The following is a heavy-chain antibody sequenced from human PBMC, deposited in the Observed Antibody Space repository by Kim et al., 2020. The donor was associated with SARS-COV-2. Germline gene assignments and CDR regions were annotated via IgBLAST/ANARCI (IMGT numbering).Heavy chain of an antibody. CDR3: ARSRRSAMGPATDY. V-gene: IGHV4-34*01. D-gene: IGHD5-18*01. Sequence: PALKSRGTLSVDTSKNQFSLKRSSVTAADTAVYYCARSRRSAMGPATDYWGQGTLVTVSS. J-gene: IGHJ4*02.